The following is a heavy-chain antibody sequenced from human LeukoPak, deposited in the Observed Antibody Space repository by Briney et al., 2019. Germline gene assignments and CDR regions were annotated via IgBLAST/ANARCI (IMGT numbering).Heavy chain of an antibody. V-gene: IGHV1-69*13. J-gene: IGHJ4*02. D-gene: IGHD5-18*01. CDR1: GGTFSSYA. CDR3: ARDRGWAGYTYGFYY. Sequence: SVKVSCKASGGTFSSYAISWVRQAPGQGLEWMGGIIPIFGTANYAQKFQGRVTITADESTSTAYMELSSLRSEDTAVYYCARDRGWAGYTYGFYYWGQGTLVTVSS. CDR2: IIPIFGTA.